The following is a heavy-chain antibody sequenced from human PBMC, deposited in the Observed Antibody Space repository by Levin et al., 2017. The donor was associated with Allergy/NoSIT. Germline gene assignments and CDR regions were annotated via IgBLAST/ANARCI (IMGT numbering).Heavy chain of an antibody. CDR3: AREMAGTRGCDTVDY. CDR2: FSRRDTT. D-gene: IGHD6-19*01. CDR1: GFTFSTYA. J-gene: IGHJ4*02. Sequence: PGGSLRLSCAASGFTFSTYAISWVRQAPGKGLEWVSAFSRRDTTHYAVSVKGRFTVSRDNSKNTMYLEMNSLRGDDTAVYYCAREMAGTRGCDTVDYWGQGTPVIVSS. V-gene: IGHV3-23*01.